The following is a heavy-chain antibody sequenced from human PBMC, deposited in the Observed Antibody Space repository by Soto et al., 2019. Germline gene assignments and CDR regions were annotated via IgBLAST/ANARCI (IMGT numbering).Heavy chain of an antibody. V-gene: IGHV3-7*03. CDR3: ARGRGYSGYCFDS. CDR1: GFTFNTYW. D-gene: IGHD5-12*01. J-gene: IGHJ4*02. CDR2: IKQDGSEI. Sequence: PGGSLRLSCAASGFTFNTYWMSWVRQAPGKGLEWVANIKQDGSEIYYVDSVKGRFTISRDNAKNSLYVQMNSLRAEDTAVYYCARGRGYSGYCFDSWGQGTLVTVS.